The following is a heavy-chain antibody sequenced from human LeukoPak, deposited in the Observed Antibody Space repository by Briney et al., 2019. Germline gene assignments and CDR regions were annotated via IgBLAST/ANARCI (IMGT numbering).Heavy chain of an antibody. V-gene: IGHV3-23*01. CDR1: GFTFSDYY. Sequence: GGSLRLSCAASGFTFSDYYMSWARQAPGKGLEWVSAISGSGGSTYYADSVKGRFTISRDNSKNTLYLQMNSLRAEDTAVYYCAKDSEIITMVRGVPDLWGQGTLVTVSS. J-gene: IGHJ4*02. CDR3: AKDSEIITMVRGVPDL. CDR2: ISGSGGST. D-gene: IGHD3-10*01.